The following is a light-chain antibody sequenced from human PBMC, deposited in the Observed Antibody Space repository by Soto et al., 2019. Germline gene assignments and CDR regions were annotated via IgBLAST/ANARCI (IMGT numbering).Light chain of an antibody. CDR3: QQYNNWPRT. V-gene: IGKV3-11*01. J-gene: IGKJ1*01. CDR2: DAS. Sequence: EIFLTQSPGTLSLSPCERASLSCSASQSVSSYLAWYQQKPGQAPRLLIYDASNRATGIPARFSGSGPGTDFTLTISSLQSEDFAVYYCQQYNNWPRTFGQGTKVDIK. CDR1: QSVSSY.